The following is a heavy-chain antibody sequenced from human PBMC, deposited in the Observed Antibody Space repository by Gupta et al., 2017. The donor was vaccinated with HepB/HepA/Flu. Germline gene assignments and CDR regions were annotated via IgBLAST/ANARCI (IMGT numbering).Heavy chain of an antibody. CDR2: ISSSSSTI. CDR3: ASPRGYSYGYFRN. D-gene: IGHD5-18*01. CDR1: GFTFSSYR. V-gene: IGHV3-48*02. Sequence: EVQLVESGGGLVQPGGSLRLSCAASGFTFSSYRMNWVRQAPGKGLEWVSYISSSSSTIYYADSVKGRFTISRDNAKNSLYLQMNSLRDEDTAVYYCASPRGYSYGYFRNWGQGTLVTVSS. J-gene: IGHJ4*02.